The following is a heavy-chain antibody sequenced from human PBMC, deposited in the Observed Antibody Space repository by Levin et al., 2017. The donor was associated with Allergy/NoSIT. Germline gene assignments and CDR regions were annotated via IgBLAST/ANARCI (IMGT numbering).Heavy chain of an antibody. CDR1: GGSINSFY. CDR2: LYSSGST. Sequence: PSETLSLTCSVSGGSINSFYWGWIRQPPGKGLEWIGTLYSSGSTYYNPSLKSRVTISGDTSKTHFSLKLSSVTAADTAVYYCVRLNGYCSGDKCIAGEFDYWGQGTLVTVSS. D-gene: IGHD2-15*01. V-gene: IGHV4-39*02. CDR3: VRLNGYCSGDKCIAGEFDY. J-gene: IGHJ4*02.